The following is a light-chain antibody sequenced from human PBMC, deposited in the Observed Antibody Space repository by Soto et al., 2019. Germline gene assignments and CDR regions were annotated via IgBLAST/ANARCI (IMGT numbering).Light chain of an antibody. V-gene: IGKV3-15*01. Sequence: EILMTQSQATLSFSPGERATLSCRASQRISSNVAWYQLKPGQAPRLLIYGASTRATGVPARFSGGGSGTEFTLTISSLQSEDFEFYFCQQYKDWPPYTFGQGTKLEIK. CDR1: QRISSN. CDR3: QQYKDWPPYT. CDR2: GAS. J-gene: IGKJ2*01.